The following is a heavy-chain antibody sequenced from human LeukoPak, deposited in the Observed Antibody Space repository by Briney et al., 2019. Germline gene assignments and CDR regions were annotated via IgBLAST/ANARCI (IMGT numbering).Heavy chain of an antibody. CDR2: IYSGGST. V-gene: IGHV3-66*01. CDR3: AREPAAPANDKYYFDY. D-gene: IGHD6-13*01. CDR1: GFTVSSNY. J-gene: IGHJ4*02. Sequence: GGSLRLSCAASGFTVSSNYMSWVRQAPGKGLEWVSVIYSGGSTYYADSVKGRFTISRDNSKNTLYLQMNSLRAEDTAVYYCAREPAAPANDKYYFDYWGQGTLVTVSS.